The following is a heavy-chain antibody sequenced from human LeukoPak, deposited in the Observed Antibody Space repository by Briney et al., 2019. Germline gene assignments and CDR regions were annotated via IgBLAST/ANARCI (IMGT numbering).Heavy chain of an antibody. CDR1: GGSISSYY. D-gene: IGHD2-8*01. J-gene: IGHJ4*02. CDR2: IYTSGST. CDR3: ARDSATCTNGVCYYYFDY. V-gene: IGHV4-4*07. Sequence: PSETLSLTCTVSGGSISSYYWSWIRQPAGKELEWIGRIYTSGSTNYNPSLKSRVTMSVDTSKNQFSLKLSSVTAADTAVYYCARDSATCTNGVCYYYFDYWGQGTLVTVSS.